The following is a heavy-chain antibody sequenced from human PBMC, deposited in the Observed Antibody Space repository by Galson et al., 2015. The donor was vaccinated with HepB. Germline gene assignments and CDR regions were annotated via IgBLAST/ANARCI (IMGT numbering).Heavy chain of an antibody. CDR2: TNPNSGGT. CDR1: GYTFTGYY. D-gene: IGHD6-13*01. CDR3: ARVDSRQRLVNHWYFDL. Sequence: SVKVSCKASGYTFTGYYMHWVRQAPGQGLEWMGWTNPNSGGTNYAQKFQGWVTMTRDTSISTAYMELSRLRSDDTAVYYCARVDSRQRLVNHWYFDLWGRGTLVTVSS. V-gene: IGHV1-2*04. J-gene: IGHJ2*01.